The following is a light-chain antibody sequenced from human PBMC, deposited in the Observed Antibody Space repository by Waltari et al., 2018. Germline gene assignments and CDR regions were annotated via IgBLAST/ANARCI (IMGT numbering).Light chain of an antibody. CDR2: ATD. V-gene: IGLV1-44*01. CDR1: SSNIGSYS. Sequence: QSVLTQPPSASGTPGQRVTISCSGGSSNIGSYSVSWYHQHPGTAPKALLFATDHRPAGVPDRFSGAKSGTSASLAVDGLQSEDEGDYYCSAWDDDLNGLVFGGGTKLTVL. CDR3: SAWDDDLNGLV. J-gene: IGLJ2*01.